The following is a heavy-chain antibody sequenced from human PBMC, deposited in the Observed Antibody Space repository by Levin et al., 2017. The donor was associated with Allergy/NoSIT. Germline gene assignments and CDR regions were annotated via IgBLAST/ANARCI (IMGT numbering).Heavy chain of an antibody. V-gene: IGHV1-18*01. CDR3: ARLVVGAKGWFAP. CDR2: ISTDTGNR. J-gene: IGHJ5*02. CDR1: GYTFRNYG. D-gene: IGHD2-21*01. Sequence: GESLKISCKASGYTFRNYGISWVRQAPGRGLEWLGWISTDTGNRHYAQNLQGRVTMTTDTSTDTAHLELRSLRSDDTAIYYRARLVVGAKGWFAPWGQGTPVTVSS.